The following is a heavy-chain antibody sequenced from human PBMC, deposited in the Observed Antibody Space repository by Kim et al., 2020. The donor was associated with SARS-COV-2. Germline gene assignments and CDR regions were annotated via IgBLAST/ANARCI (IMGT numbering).Heavy chain of an antibody. J-gene: IGHJ4*02. CDR3: ARGVPGY. CDR2: RGSS. Sequence: RGSSQYNPSLKSRVPISVDTSKNQFSLKLTSVTAADTAVYYCARGVPGYWGQGTLVTVSS. V-gene: IGHV4-34*01.